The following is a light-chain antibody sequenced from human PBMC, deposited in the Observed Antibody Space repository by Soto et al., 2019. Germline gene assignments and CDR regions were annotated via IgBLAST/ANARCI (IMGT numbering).Light chain of an antibody. CDR2: NVN. Sequence: QSALTQPASVSGSPGQSITISCTGTSSDVGGYHYVSWYQQHPGKAPKLMIYNVNNRPSGVSDRFSGSKSGNTASLTISGVQAEDEADYYCSSYTSSNTEVFGTGTKVTVL. V-gene: IGLV2-14*01. CDR3: SSYTSSNTEV. CDR1: SSDVGGYHY. J-gene: IGLJ1*01.